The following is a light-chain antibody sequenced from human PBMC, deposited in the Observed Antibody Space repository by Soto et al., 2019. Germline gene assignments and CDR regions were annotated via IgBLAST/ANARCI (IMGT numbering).Light chain of an antibody. Sequence: EIVLTQSPGSLSLSPGERVTLSCRASHIISSTYLAWYQQKPGQAPRLLIYGASSRATGIPDRFSGSGSGTDFTLTISRLEPEDFAVYYCQHYDNSPWTFGQGTKVEIK. J-gene: IGKJ1*01. CDR1: HIISSTY. CDR3: QHYDNSPWT. V-gene: IGKV3-20*01. CDR2: GAS.